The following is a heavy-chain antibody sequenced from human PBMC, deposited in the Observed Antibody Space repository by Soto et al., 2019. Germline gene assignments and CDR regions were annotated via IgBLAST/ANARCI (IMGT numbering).Heavy chain of an antibody. CDR3: ARMAGRGAFDI. Sequence: QVQLVQSGAEVKKPGSSVKVSCKASGGTFSSYTISWVRQAPGQGLEWMGRIIPILGIANYAQKFQGRVTITADKSTSTAYMELSSLRSEDTAVYYCARMAGRGAFDIWGQGTMVTVSS. D-gene: IGHD6-19*01. CDR2: IIPILGIA. CDR1: GGTFSSYT. J-gene: IGHJ3*02. V-gene: IGHV1-69*02.